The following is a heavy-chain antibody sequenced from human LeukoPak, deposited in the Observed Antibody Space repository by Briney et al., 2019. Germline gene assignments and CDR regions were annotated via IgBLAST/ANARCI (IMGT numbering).Heavy chain of an antibody. Sequence: SETLSLTCAAYGGSFSGYYWNWIRQPPGKGLEWIGEINHSGSTNYNPSLKSRVTISVDTSKNQFSLKLSSVTAADTAVYYCARGPQWYFDLWGRGTLVTVSS. CDR2: INHSGST. V-gene: IGHV4-34*01. CDR1: GGSFSGYY. J-gene: IGHJ2*01. CDR3: ARGPQWYFDL.